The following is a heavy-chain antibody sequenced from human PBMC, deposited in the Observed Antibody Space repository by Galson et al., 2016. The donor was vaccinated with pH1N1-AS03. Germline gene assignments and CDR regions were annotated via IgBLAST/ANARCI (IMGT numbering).Heavy chain of an antibody. CDR3: ASLSGSWYNVHEDLYYFDY. J-gene: IGHJ4*02. V-gene: IGHV5-51*01. Sequence: QSGAEVKKPGESLKISCKDSGYNFTNYWIGWVRQMPGKGLEWMGIIYPGDSDTRYSPSFQGQVTISAAQSISTASLQWSSLKASDTARYFCASLSGSWYNVHEDLYYFDYWGQGVLVTVSS. CDR1: GYNFTNYW. CDR2: IYPGDSDT. D-gene: IGHD2-15*01.